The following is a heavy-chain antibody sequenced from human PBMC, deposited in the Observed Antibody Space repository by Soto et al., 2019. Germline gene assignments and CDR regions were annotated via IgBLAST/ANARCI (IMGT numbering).Heavy chain of an antibody. J-gene: IGHJ6*03. CDR2: IYYSGST. V-gene: IGHV4-59*08. CDR3: ARSVRYFDWFYYYYMDV. CDR1: GGSISSYY. D-gene: IGHD3-9*01. Sequence: SETLSLTCTVSGGSISSYYWSWIRQPPGKGLEWIGYIYYSGSTNYNPSLKSRVTISVDTSKNQFSLKLSSVTAADTAVYYCARSVRYFDWFYYYYMDVWGKGTTVTVSS.